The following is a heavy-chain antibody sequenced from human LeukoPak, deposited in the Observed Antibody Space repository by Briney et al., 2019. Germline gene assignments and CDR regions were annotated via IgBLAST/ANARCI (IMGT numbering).Heavy chain of an antibody. CDR1: GFTFSSHG. D-gene: IGHD6-19*01. Sequence: GGSLRLSCAASGFTFSSHGMHWVRQAPGKGLEWVAFMPYDGNNKYYADSVKGRFTISRDNSKNTLYLQMNSLRPEDTAVYYCAKFGPAETYISVTGSLFDYWGQGTLVTVSS. J-gene: IGHJ4*02. CDR2: MPYDGNNK. CDR3: AKFGPAETYISVTGSLFDY. V-gene: IGHV3-30*02.